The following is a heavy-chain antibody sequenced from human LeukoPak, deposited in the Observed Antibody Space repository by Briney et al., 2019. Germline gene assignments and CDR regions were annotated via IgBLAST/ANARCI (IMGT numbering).Heavy chain of an antibody. V-gene: IGHV7-4-1*02. J-gene: IGHJ4*02. CDR3: ATDSGDMNFDH. CDR2: ISTNTGNP. CDR1: GYRFSAYG. D-gene: IGHD1-1*01. Sequence: AASVKVSCKASGYRFSAYGLNWVRQAPGQGLEWMGWISTNTGNPTYVQGFTGRFVFSLDTSVSTAYLEISGLKAEDTAIYYCATDSGDMNFDHWGQGTLVTVSS.